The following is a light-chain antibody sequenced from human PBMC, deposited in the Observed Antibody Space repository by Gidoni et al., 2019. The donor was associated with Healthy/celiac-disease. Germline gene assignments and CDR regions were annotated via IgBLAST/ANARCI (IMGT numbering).Light chain of an antibody. J-gene: IGKJ1*01. CDR3: QQYNNWPPWT. CDR2: GAS. CDR1: QSVSSN. V-gene: IGKV3-15*01. Sequence: EVVMTHPPATLPVSPGERATLPCRASQSVSSNLAWYQQKPGQAPRLLIYGASTRATGIQARVSGSGSGTEFTLTISSLQSEDFAVYYCQQYNNWPPWTFGQGTKVEIK.